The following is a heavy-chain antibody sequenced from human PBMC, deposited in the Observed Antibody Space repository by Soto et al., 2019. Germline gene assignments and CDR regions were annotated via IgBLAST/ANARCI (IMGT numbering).Heavy chain of an antibody. J-gene: IGHJ4*02. CDR1: GFTFSSYA. D-gene: IGHD6-19*01. V-gene: IGHV3-30-3*01. Sequence: QVQLVESGGGVVQPGRSLRLSCAASGFTFSSYAMHWVRQAPGKGLEWVAVISYDGSNKYFADSVKGRFTISRDNSKNTLYLQMNSLRAEDTAVYYCARVYSSGWYEGVYWGQGTLVTVSS. CDR3: ARVYSSGWYEGVY. CDR2: ISYDGSNK.